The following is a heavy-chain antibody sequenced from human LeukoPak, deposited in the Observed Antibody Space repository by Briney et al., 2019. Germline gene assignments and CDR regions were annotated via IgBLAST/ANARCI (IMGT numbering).Heavy chain of an antibody. Sequence: ASVKVSCKASGGTFSSYAISWVRQAPGQGLEWMGGIIPIFGTANYAQKLQGRVTMTTDTSTSTAYMELRSLRSDDTAVYYCARYTALWAADYYFDYWGQGTLVTVSS. CDR1: GGTFSSYA. CDR2: IIPIFGTA. V-gene: IGHV1-69*05. CDR3: ARYTALWAADYYFDY. J-gene: IGHJ4*02. D-gene: IGHD6-13*01.